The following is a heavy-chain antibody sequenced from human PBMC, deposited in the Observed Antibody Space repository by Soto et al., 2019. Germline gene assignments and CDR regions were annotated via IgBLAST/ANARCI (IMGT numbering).Heavy chain of an antibody. Sequence: QVQLVQSGAEVRKPGSSVKDSCKASGGTFSRHAISWVRQAPGQGLEWMGGIIPIFGTANHAQKFQGRVTIIADESTNTVDMELSSLRSEDTAMYYCARGWGYDSNDYYYAYWCQGALVIVSS. D-gene: IGHD3-22*01. CDR3: ARGWGYDSNDYYYAY. CDR1: GGTFSRHA. J-gene: IGHJ4*02. V-gene: IGHV1-69*01. CDR2: IIPIFGTA.